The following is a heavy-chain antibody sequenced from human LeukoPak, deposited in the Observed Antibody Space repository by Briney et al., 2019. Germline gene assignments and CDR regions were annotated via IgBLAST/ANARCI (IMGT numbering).Heavy chain of an antibody. V-gene: IGHV3-21*05. Sequence: PGGSLRLSCASSGFTFDNFAMNWVRQTAGKGLEWVSYISRSSSLIIYADSVKGRFTVSRDNGKNSLYLDMNSLTVEDTGLYYCARDGINWADRWGQGTLVTVSS. CDR2: ISRSSSLI. J-gene: IGHJ5*02. CDR1: GFTFDNFA. D-gene: IGHD3-16*01. CDR3: ARDGINWADR.